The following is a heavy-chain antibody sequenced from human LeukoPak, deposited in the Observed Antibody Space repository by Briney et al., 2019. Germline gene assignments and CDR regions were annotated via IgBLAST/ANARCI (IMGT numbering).Heavy chain of an antibody. J-gene: IGHJ5*02. Sequence: PSETLSLTCTVSGGSISSHYWSWIRQPPGKGLEWIGYIYYSGSTNYNPSLKSRVTISVDTSKNQFSLKLSSVTAADTAVYYCAGGKDWFDPWGQGTLVTVSS. CDR3: AGGKDWFDP. V-gene: IGHV4-59*11. CDR2: IYYSGST. CDR1: GGSISSHY.